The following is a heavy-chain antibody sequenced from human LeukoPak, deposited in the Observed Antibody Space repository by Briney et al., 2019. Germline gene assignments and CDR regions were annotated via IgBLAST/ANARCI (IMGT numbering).Heavy chain of an antibody. V-gene: IGHV3-73*01. J-gene: IGHJ4*02. CDR2: IRSKANSYAT. Sequence: PGGSLRLSCAASGFTFSGSAMHWVRQASGKGLEWVGRIRSKANSYATAYAASVKGRFTISRDDSKNTAYLQMNSLKTEDTAVYYCTGTLRFLEWLLDYWGQGTLVTVSS. CDR3: TGTLRFLEWLLDY. D-gene: IGHD3-3*01. CDR1: GFTFSGSA.